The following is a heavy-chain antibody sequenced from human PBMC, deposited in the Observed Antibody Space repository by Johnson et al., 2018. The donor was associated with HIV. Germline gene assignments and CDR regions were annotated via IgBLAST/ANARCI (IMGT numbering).Heavy chain of an antibody. V-gene: IGHV3-30*18. D-gene: IGHD2-15*01. CDR3: AKDNIVVVSRDAFDI. Sequence: QVQLVESGGGVVQPGRSLRLSCAASGFTFSSYGMHWVRQAPGKGLEWVSVISYDGGNKYYADSVKGRFTISRDNSKNTLYLQMSSLRAEDTAVYYCAKDNIVVVSRDAFDIWGQGTMVTVSS. J-gene: IGHJ3*02. CDR2: ISYDGGNK. CDR1: GFTFSSYG.